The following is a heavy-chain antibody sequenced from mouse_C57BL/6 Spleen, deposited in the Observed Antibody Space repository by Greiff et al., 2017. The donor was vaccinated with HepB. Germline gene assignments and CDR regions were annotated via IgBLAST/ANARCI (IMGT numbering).Heavy chain of an antibody. V-gene: IGHV5-4*01. Sequence: EVQGVESGGGLVKPGGSLKLSCAASGFTFSSYAMSWVRQTPEKRLEWVATISDGGSYTYYPDNVKGRFTISRDNAKNNLYLQMSHLKSEDTAMYYCARDGSVGYFDVWGTGTTVTVSS. CDR1: GFTFSSYA. CDR2: ISDGGSYT. CDR3: ARDGSVGYFDV. J-gene: IGHJ1*03.